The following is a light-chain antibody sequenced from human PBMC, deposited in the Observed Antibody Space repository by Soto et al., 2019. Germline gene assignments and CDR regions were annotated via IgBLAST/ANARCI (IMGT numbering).Light chain of an antibody. CDR1: QNINNY. V-gene: IGKV1-39*01. J-gene: IGKJ1*01. Sequence: DIQMTQSPSSLSASVGDRVTITCRASQNINNYLSWYQQKPGKAPKFLIYVASSLQSGVPPRFSGCGSGTDFTLTISSLQPEDVATYYCQQSYSSPRTFGQGTKVEI. CDR2: VAS. CDR3: QQSYSSPRT.